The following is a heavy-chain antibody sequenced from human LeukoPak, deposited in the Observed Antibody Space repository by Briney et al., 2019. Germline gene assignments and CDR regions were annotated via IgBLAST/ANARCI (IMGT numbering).Heavy chain of an antibody. D-gene: IGHD6-19*01. Sequence: SETMSLTCTASGGSISSYYWSWLRQPPGKGLERIGYIYYSGSTNYNPSLKSRVTISVDTSKHQFSLKLSSVTAADTAVYYCASYSSGWYGPSAFDIWGQGTMVTVSS. CDR3: ASYSSGWYGPSAFDI. CDR1: GGSISSYY. J-gene: IGHJ3*02. V-gene: IGHV4-59*01. CDR2: IYYSGST.